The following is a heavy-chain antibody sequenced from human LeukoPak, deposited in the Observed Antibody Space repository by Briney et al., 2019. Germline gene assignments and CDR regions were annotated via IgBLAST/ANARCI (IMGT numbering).Heavy chain of an antibody. D-gene: IGHD3-9*01. CDR1: AFTLSGCG. V-gene: IGHV3-30*03. J-gene: IGHJ1*01. CDR2: ISSDGTNK. Sequence: GTSLRLSCAASAFTLSGCGMDSVRQAPGKGLQWEAVISSDGTNKIYADSVAGRLTISIDNSKNTLYLQMTSLRPGDTAVYFCGTEGGARGVDTVRYEYWGQGTLVTVSS. CDR3: GTEGGARGVDTVRYEY.